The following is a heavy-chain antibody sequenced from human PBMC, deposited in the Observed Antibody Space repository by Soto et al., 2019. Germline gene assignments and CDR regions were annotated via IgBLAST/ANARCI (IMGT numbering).Heavy chain of an antibody. D-gene: IGHD6-25*01. Sequence: EVQLVESGGGLVQPGGSLRLSCAASGFTLSDYWMHWVRQVPGKGLLWVSRISVDGGSTTYADSVKGRFTISRDNASNTIYLQMDTLRAEDTAVSYCARAPEQRPIDSWGKGSLVTVSS. CDR3: ARAPEQRPIDS. CDR2: ISVDGGST. J-gene: IGHJ4*02. CDR1: GFTLSDYW. V-gene: IGHV3-74*03.